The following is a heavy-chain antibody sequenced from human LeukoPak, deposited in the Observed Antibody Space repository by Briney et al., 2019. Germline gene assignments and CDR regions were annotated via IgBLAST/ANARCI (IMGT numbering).Heavy chain of an antibody. CDR1: GYTLTELS. Sequence: ASVKVSFDVSGYTLTELSMHWVRQAPGQGLEWMGWISAYNGNTNYAQKLQGRVTMTTDTSTSTAYMELRSLRSDDTAVYYCARVSVVVVAANAFDIWGQGTMVTVSS. V-gene: IGHV1-18*01. CDR3: ARVSVVVVAANAFDI. D-gene: IGHD2-15*01. CDR2: ISAYNGNT. J-gene: IGHJ3*02.